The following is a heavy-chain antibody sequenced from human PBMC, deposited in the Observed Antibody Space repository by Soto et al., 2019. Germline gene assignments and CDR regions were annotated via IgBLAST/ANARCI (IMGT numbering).Heavy chain of an antibody. CDR2: TYYRSKWYN. J-gene: IGHJ3*02. V-gene: IGHV6-1*01. D-gene: IGHD6-13*01. CDR3: ARVAGKISSSWYSKAPSDAFDS. CDR1: GDSVSSNSAA. Sequence: SQALSLTCAISGDSVSSNSAAWNWIRQSPSKGLEWLGRTYYRSKWYNDYAVSVKSRITINPDTSKNQFSLQLNSVTPEDTAVYYCARVAGKISSSWYSKAPSDAFDSWAQGTMDTGSS.